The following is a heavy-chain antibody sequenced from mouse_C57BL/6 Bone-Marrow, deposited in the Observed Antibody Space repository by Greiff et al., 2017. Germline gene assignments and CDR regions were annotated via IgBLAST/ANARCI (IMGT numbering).Heavy chain of an antibody. J-gene: IGHJ3*01. CDR2: IWGVGST. CDR3: ASLRDSWFAY. V-gene: IGHV2-6*01. CDR1: GFSLTSYG. Sequence: VKLVESGPGLVAPSQSLSITCTVSGFSLTSYGVDWVRQSPGKGLEWLGVIWGVGSTHYNSALKSRLSISKDNSKSQVFLKMNSLQTDDTAMYYCASLRDSWFAYWGQGTLVTVSA.